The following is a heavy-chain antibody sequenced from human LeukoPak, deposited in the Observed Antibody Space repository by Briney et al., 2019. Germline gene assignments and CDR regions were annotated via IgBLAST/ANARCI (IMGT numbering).Heavy chain of an antibody. CDR2: IYYSGST. CDR1: GGSISSYY. Sequence: SETLSLTCTVSGGSISSYYWSWIRQPPGKGLEWIGYIYYSGSTNYNPSLKSRVTISIDTSKSQFSLKLTSVTAADTAVYYCARTPPSYYNYRDVGGKGTTVTVSS. V-gene: IGHV4-59*08. J-gene: IGHJ6*03. CDR3: ARTPPSYYNYRDV.